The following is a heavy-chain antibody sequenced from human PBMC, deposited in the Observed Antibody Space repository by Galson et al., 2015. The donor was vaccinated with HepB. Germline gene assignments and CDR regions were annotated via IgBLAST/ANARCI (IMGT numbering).Heavy chain of an antibody. J-gene: IGHJ1*01. CDR2: IIPILGIA. CDR3: ARDPGGYCSGGSCFDAEYFQH. CDR1: GGTFSSYA. V-gene: IGHV1-69*04. Sequence: SVKVSCKASGGTFSSYAISWVRQAPGQGLEWMGRIIPILGIANYAQKFQGRVTITADKSTSTAYMELSSLRSEDTAVYYCARDPGGYCSGGSCFDAEYFQHWGQGTLVTVSS. D-gene: IGHD2-15*01.